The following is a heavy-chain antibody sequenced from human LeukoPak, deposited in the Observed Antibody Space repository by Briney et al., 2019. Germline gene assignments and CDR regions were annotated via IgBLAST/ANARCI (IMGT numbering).Heavy chain of an antibody. J-gene: IGHJ4*02. D-gene: IGHD3-9*01. CDR1: GGSISSYY. Sequence: SETLSLTCTVSGGSISSYYWSWIRQSPGKGLEWIGYLYYDGRTNYNPSLKSRVTISVDTSKNQFSLKMSSVTAADTAVYYCARAGKGDILTGYYFFDYWGQGTLVTVSS. CDR3: ARAGKGDILTGYYFFDY. V-gene: IGHV4-59*01. CDR2: LYYDGRT.